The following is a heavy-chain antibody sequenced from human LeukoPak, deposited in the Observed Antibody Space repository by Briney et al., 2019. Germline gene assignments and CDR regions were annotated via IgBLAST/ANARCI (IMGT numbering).Heavy chain of an antibody. Sequence: PGGSLRLSCAASGFTFSSYSMNWVRQAPGKGLEWVSSISSSSSYIYYADSVKGRFTISRDNAKNSLYLQMNSLRAEDTAVYYCARYFNAGSGFDYWGQGTLVTVSS. D-gene: IGHD2/OR15-2a*01. CDR1: GFTFSSYS. J-gene: IGHJ4*02. CDR3: ARYFNAGSGFDY. CDR2: ISSSSSYI. V-gene: IGHV3-21*01.